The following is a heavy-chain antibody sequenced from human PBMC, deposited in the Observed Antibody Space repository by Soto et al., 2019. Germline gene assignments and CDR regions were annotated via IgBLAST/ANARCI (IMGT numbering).Heavy chain of an antibody. CDR2: IYPGDSDT. CDR1: GYSFTSYW. J-gene: IGHJ6*02. CDR3: ARGSRDSSGWRRKDYYYYGMDV. V-gene: IGHV5-51*01. Sequence: RKISCKGSGYSFTSYWIGWVRQMPGKGLEWMGIIYPGDSDTRYSPSFQGQVTISADKSISTAYLQWSSLKASDTAMYYCARGSRDSSGWRRKDYYYYGMDVWGQGTTVTVSS. D-gene: IGHD6-19*01.